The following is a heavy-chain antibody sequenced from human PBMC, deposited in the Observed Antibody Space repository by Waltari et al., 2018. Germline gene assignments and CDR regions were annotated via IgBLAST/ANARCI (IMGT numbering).Heavy chain of an antibody. Sequence: QLQLQESGPGLVKPSETLSLTCTVSGGSISSSSYYWGWLRRPPGKGLEWIGSIYYSGSTYYNPSLKSRVTISVDTSKNQFSLKLSSVTAADTAVYYCARDRALRFLEKEDDAFDIWGQGTMVTVSS. CDR3: ARDRALRFLEKEDDAFDI. V-gene: IGHV4-39*07. CDR1: GGSISSSSYY. J-gene: IGHJ3*02. CDR2: IYYSGST. D-gene: IGHD3-3*01.